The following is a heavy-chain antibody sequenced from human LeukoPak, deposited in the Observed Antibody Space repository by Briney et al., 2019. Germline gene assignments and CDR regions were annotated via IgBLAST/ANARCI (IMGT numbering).Heavy chain of an antibody. V-gene: IGHV3-64D*06. Sequence: GGSLRLSCSASGFTFSSYAMHWVRQAPGKGLEYVSAISSNGGSKYYADSVKGRFTISRDNSKNTLYLQMSSLRAEDTAVYYCVKRYCSGGSCYPLGVWGQGTLVTVSS. CDR3: VKRYCSGGSCYPLGV. J-gene: IGHJ4*02. CDR2: ISSNGGSK. CDR1: GFTFSSYA. D-gene: IGHD2-15*01.